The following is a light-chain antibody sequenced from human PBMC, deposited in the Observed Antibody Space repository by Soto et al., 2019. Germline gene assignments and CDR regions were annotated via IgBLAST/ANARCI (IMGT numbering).Light chain of an antibody. J-gene: IGLJ2*01. CDR3: QSYDSTLSGPL. V-gene: IGLV1-40*01. Sequence: QSVLTQPPSVSGAPGQRVTISCTWSSSNIGAGFDVHWYQQLPRTAPKLLIYGNTNRPSGVPDRFSGSKSGTSASLAITGLQAEDEGDYYCQSYDSTLSGPLFGGGTKVTVL. CDR1: SSNIGAGFD. CDR2: GNT.